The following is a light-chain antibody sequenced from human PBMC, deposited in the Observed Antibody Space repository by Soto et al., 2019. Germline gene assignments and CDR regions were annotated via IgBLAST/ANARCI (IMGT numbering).Light chain of an antibody. CDR3: QQYNNWPRT. J-gene: IGKJ2*01. Sequence: EIVMTRSPATLSVSPGERATLSCRASQSVSSNLAWYQQKPGQAPRLLIYGASTRATGIPARFSGSGSGTEFTLTISSLQSEDFEVYYCQQYNNWPRTFGQGTKVDIK. V-gene: IGKV3-15*01. CDR1: QSVSSN. CDR2: GAS.